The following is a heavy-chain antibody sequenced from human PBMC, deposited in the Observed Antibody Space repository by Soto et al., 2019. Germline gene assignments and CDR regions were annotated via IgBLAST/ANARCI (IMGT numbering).Heavy chain of an antibody. J-gene: IGHJ6*02. CDR3: ARAGVVGHYYYYGMDV. Sequence: QLQLQESGSGLVKPSQTLSLTCAVSGGSISSGGYSWSWIRQPPGKGLEWIGYIYHSGSTYYNPSLKSRVTISVDRSKNQFSLKLSSVTAADTAVYYCARAGVVGHYYYYGMDVWGQGTTVTVSS. CDR2: IYHSGST. CDR1: GGSISSGGYS. D-gene: IGHD3-22*01. V-gene: IGHV4-30-2*01.